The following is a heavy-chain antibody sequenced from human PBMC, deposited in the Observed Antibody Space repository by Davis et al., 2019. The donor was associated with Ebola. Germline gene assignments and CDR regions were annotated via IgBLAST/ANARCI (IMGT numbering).Heavy chain of an antibody. CDR1: GFTFSNYA. CDR2: ISTSSSTI. CDR3: ARRLEVVTTLGAYYY. J-gene: IGHJ6*01. Sequence: GESLKISCAASGFTFSNYAMNWVRQAPGKGLEWVSYISTSSSTISYADSVKGRFTISRDNAKNSLSLQMNSLRDEDTAVYYCARRLEVVTTLGAYYY. V-gene: IGHV3-48*02. D-gene: IGHD2-21*02.